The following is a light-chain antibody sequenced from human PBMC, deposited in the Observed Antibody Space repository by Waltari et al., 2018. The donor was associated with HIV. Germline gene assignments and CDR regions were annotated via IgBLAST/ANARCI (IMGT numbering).Light chain of an antibody. Sequence: DIVMTQSPDSLAVSLGERATLSCRASQSVSTTLAWYQQKPGQAPRLLIYGASSRATGIPDRFSGSGSGTDFTLTISRLEPEDFAVYYCQQYSNSGPITFGQGTRLEIK. V-gene: IGKV3-20*01. J-gene: IGKJ5*01. CDR1: QSVSTT. CDR2: GAS. CDR3: QQYSNSGPIT.